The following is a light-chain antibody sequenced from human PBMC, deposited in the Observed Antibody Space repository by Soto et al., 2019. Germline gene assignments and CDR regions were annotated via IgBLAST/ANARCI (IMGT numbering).Light chain of an antibody. Sequence: ALTQPASMSGSPGQSITISCTGTSGDVGFYDFVSWYQQHPGKVPRLIIYGVTKRPSGVSHRFSGSKSGNTASLTISGLQVEDEAAYSCASYTGSSTYLFGGGTQLTVL. CDR1: SGDVGFYDF. J-gene: IGLJ3*02. V-gene: IGLV2-14*03. CDR2: GVT. CDR3: ASYTGSSTYL.